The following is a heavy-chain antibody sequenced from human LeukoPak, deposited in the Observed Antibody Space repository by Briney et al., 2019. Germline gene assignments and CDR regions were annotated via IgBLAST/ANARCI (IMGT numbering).Heavy chain of an antibody. D-gene: IGHD4-23*01. CDR2: ISAYNGNT. J-gene: IGHJ4*02. V-gene: IGHV1-18*01. Sequence: ASVKVSRKASGYTFTSYGISWVRQAPGQGLEWMGWISAYNGNTNYAQKLQGRVTMTTDTSTSTAYTELRSLRSEDTAVYYCARSRGDYGGNPPDYWGQGTLVTVSS. CDR3: ARSRGDYGGNPPDY. CDR1: GYTFTSYG.